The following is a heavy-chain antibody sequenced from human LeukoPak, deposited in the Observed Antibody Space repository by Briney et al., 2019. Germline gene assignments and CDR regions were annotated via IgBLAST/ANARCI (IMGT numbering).Heavy chain of an antibody. V-gene: IGHV1-18*01. D-gene: IGHD3-3*01. CDR2: ISAYNGNT. J-gene: IGHJ5*02. CDR3: ARARFFPRSLFNWFDP. Sequence: ASVKVSCKASGYTFTSYGISWVRQAPGQGLEWMGWISAYNGNTNYAQKLQGRVTMTTDTSTSTAYMELRSLRSDDTAVYYCARARFFPRSLFNWFDPWGQGTLVTVSS. CDR1: GYTFTSYG.